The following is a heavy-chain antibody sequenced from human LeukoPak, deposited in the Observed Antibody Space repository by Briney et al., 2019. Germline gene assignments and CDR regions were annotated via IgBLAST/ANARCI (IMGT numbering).Heavy chain of an antibody. J-gene: IGHJ6*03. D-gene: IGHD6-13*01. CDR1: GFTFSSYG. Sequence: PGGSLRLSCAASGFTFSSYGMHWVRQAPGKGLEWVAFIRYDGSNKYYADSVKGRFTISSDNSKNTLYLQMNSLRAEDTAVYYCAKNIAAGDSSGYYYYYMDVWGKGTTVTVSS. CDR2: IRYDGSNK. CDR3: AKNIAAGDSSGYYYYYMDV. V-gene: IGHV3-30*02.